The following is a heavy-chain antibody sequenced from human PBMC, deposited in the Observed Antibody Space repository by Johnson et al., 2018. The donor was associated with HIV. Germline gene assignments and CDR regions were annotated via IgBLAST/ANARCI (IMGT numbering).Heavy chain of an antibody. CDR1: GFTFDDYG. CDR3: ARRGITIVADAFDI. J-gene: IGHJ3*02. V-gene: IGHV3-20*04. D-gene: IGHD3-10*01. Sequence: VQLVESGGGVARPGGSLTLSCAASGFTFDDYGMSWVRQAPGKGLEWVSGIDWSGGRTGYADSVKGRFTISRDNAKKLLYLQMYSLRAEDTAFYYCARRGITIVADAFDIWGQGTMVTVSS. CDR2: IDWSGGRT.